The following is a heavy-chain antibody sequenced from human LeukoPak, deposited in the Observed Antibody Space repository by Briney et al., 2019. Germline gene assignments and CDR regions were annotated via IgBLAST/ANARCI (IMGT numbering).Heavy chain of an antibody. CDR3: ARESGKFDY. CDR2: ISGDGVST. Sequence: GGSLRVSCVASGLPIADFAMHWVRQAPGKGLEWVSLISGDGVSTFYADSVKGRFSISRDNSKNSLSLEMNSLRTEDTAMYYCARESGKFDYWGQGTLVAVSS. CDR1: GLPIADFA. J-gene: IGHJ4*02. V-gene: IGHV3-43*02.